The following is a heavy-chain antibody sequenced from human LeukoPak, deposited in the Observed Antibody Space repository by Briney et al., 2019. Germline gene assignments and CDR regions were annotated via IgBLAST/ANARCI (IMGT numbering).Heavy chain of an antibody. CDR3: TGMWIQLWLSSEAFDI. Sequence: GGSLRLSCAASGFTFSGSAMHWVRQASGKGLEWVGRIRSKANSYATAYAASVKGRFTISRDDSKNTAYRQMNSLKTEDTAVYYCTGMWIQLWLSSEAFDIWGQGTMVTVSS. V-gene: IGHV3-73*01. J-gene: IGHJ3*02. CDR1: GFTFSGSA. D-gene: IGHD5-18*01. CDR2: IRSKANSYAT.